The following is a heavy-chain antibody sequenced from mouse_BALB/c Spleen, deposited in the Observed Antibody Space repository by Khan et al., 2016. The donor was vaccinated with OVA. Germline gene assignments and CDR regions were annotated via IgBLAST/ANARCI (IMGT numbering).Heavy chain of an antibody. CDR2: INPYNDGS. CDR3: ARGEYYRYPYAMDY. Sequence: VRLQQSGPELVKPGASVKMSCKASGYTFTTYGMHWVKQKPGQGLEWVGYINPYNDGSKYIEKFKGKATLTSDKSSSTAYMERSSLTSEDSAVYYCARGEYYRYPYAMDYWGQGTSVTVSS. J-gene: IGHJ4*01. D-gene: IGHD2-14*01. V-gene: IGHV1S136*01. CDR1: GYTFTTYG.